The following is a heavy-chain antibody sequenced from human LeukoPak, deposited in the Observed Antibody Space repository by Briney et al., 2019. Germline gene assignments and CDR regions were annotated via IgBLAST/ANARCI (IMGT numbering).Heavy chain of an antibody. Sequence: GGSLRLSCAASGFTFSSYGMHWVRQAPGKGLEWVAVISYDGSNKYYADSVKGRFTISRDNSKNTLYLQMNSLRAEDTAVYYCARGSRPNLWLATDYWGQGTLVTVSS. CDR1: GFTFSSYG. J-gene: IGHJ4*02. CDR3: ARGSRPNLWLATDY. V-gene: IGHV3-30*03. D-gene: IGHD6-19*01. CDR2: ISYDGSNK.